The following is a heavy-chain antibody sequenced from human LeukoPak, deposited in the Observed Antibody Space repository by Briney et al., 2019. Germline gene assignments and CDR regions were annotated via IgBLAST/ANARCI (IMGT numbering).Heavy chain of an antibody. Sequence: ASVRVSCKAFGYTFTSFGISWVRQAPGQGLEWMGGISAYNGNINYAQTFQGRVTMTTDISTSIAYMEVRSLRSEDTAVYYCVRDLGVDTTMIFFDYWGQGSVVTVSS. CDR1: GYTFTSFG. J-gene: IGHJ4*02. V-gene: IGHV1-18*01. CDR3: VRDLGVDTTMIFFDY. CDR2: ISAYNGNI. D-gene: IGHD5-18*01.